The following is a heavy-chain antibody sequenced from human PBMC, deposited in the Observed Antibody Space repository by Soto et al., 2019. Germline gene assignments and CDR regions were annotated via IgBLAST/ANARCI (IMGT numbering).Heavy chain of an antibody. J-gene: IGHJ4*02. CDR2: ISDSGGST. V-gene: IGHV3-23*01. D-gene: IGHD5-18*01. CDR3: AKGLRGYYFFVY. CDR1: GFTFSSYA. Sequence: PGGSLRLSCAASGFTFSSYAMSGVRQDPGKGLEWVSAISDSGGSTYYADSVKGRFTISIDNSKKTLYLQMNSLRAEDTAEYFCAKGLRGYYFFVYGGQGTLVTVSS.